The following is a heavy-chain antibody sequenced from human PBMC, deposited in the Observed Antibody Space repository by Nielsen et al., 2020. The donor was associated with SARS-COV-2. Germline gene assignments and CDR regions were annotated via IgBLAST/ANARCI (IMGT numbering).Heavy chain of an antibody. V-gene: IGHV3-30*03. Sequence: GGSLRLSCAASGFTFSSYGMHWVRQAPGKGLEWVAVISYDGSNKYYADSVKGRFTISRDNSKNTLYLQMNSLRAEDTAVYYCAREGGPQLGINDYWGQGTLVTVSS. D-gene: IGHD7-27*01. CDR2: ISYDGSNK. CDR3: AREGGPQLGINDY. CDR1: GFTFSSYG. J-gene: IGHJ4*02.